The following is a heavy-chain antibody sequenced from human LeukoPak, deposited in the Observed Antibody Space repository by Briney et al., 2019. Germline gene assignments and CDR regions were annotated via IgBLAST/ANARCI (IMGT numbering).Heavy chain of an antibody. CDR3: ASGYDSSGELDY. V-gene: IGHV3-48*03. Sequence: PGGSLRLSCAASGFTFSSYEMNWVRQAPGKGLEWVSYISSSGSTIHYADSVKGRFTISRDNAKNSLYLQMNSLRAEDTAVYYCASGYDSSGELDYWGQGTLVTVSS. CDR1: GFTFSSYE. D-gene: IGHD3-22*01. CDR2: ISSSGSTI. J-gene: IGHJ4*02.